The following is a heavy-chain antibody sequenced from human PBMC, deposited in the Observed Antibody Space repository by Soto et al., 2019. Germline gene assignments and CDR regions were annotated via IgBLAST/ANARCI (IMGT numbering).Heavy chain of an antibody. CDR3: AKVKLGVGAGLYYYGMDV. V-gene: IGHV3-30*18. Sequence: LRLSCAASGFTFSSYGMHWVRQAPGKGLEWVAVISYDGSNKYYADSVKGRFTISRDNSKNTLYLQMNSLRAEDTAVYYCAKVKLGVGAGLYYYGMDVWGQGTTVTVSS. D-gene: IGHD3-16*01. J-gene: IGHJ6*02. CDR2: ISYDGSNK. CDR1: GFTFSSYG.